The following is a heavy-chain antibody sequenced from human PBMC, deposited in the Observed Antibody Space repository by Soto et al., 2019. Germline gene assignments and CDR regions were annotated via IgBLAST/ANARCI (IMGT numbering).Heavy chain of an antibody. D-gene: IGHD3-22*01. CDR1: GFTFSSYG. J-gene: IGHJ6*02. V-gene: IGHV3-33*01. Sequence: GGSLRLSCAASGFTFSSYGMHWVRQAPGKGLEWVAVIWYDGSNKYYADSVKDRFTISRDNSKNTLYLQMNSLRAEDTAVYYCARGVLSGYWAYYYYGMDVWGQGTTVTVSS. CDR2: IWYDGSNK. CDR3: ARGVLSGYWAYYYYGMDV.